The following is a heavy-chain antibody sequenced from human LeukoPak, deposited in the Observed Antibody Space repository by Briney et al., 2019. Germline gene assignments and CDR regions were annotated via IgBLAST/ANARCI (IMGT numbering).Heavy chain of an antibody. Sequence: SETLSLTCTVSGGSISSSSYYWGWVRQPPGKGLEWIGSIYYSGSTYYNPSLKSRVTISVDTSKNQFSLKLSSVTAADTAVYYCASHGVTIAAAGFDYWGQGTLVTVSS. V-gene: IGHV4-39*01. J-gene: IGHJ4*02. CDR3: ASHGVTIAAAGFDY. CDR1: GGSISSSSYY. CDR2: IYYSGST. D-gene: IGHD6-13*01.